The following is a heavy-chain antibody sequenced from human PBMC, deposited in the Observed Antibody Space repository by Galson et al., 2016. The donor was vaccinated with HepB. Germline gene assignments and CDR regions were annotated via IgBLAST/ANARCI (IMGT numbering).Heavy chain of an antibody. Sequence: SLRLSCAASGFTFSNYWMTWVRQAPGKGLEWVANIKQDGRTNNYVGSVKGRFTITRDNPKKSLYLQLDSLRAEDTALYYCARVAYEDKGMDVWGLGTMVTVSS. V-gene: IGHV3-7*01. J-gene: IGHJ6*02. CDR1: GFTFSNYW. D-gene: IGHD3-22*01. CDR2: IKQDGRTN. CDR3: ARVAYEDKGMDV.